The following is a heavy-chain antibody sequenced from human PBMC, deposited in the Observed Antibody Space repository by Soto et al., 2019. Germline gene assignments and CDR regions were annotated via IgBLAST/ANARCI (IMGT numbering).Heavy chain of an antibody. CDR1: GGSISSYY. Sequence: SETLSLTCTVSGGSISSYYWSWIRQPPGKGLEWIGYIYYSGSTSYNPSLKSRVTISVDTSKNQFSLKLSSVTAADTAVYYCARRLAVAGTAWFDPWGQGTLVTVSS. CDR3: ARRLAVAGTAWFDP. CDR2: IYYSGST. D-gene: IGHD6-19*01. J-gene: IGHJ5*02. V-gene: IGHV4-59*08.